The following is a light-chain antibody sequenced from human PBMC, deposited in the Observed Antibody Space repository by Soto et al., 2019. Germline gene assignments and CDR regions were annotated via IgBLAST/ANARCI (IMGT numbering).Light chain of an antibody. Sequence: EIVLTQSPGTLSLSPGERVTLSCRASQNVGSNYLAWYQQKVGQAPRLLIYGSSNRATGTPDRFTGGGSGTDFTLTISRLEPEDVAVYWCQQYGFSPFTFGAGTRVEI. CDR3: QQYGFSPFT. CDR1: QNVGSNY. V-gene: IGKV3-20*01. CDR2: GSS. J-gene: IGKJ4*01.